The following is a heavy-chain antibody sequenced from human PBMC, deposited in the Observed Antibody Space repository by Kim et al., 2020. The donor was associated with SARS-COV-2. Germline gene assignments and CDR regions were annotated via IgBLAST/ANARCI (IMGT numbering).Heavy chain of an antibody. CDR1: GYTFTSYY. CDR2: INPSGGST. V-gene: IGHV1-46*01. Sequence: ASVKVSCKASGYTFTSYYMHWVRQAPGQGLEWMGIINPSGGSTSYAQKFQGRVTMTRDTSTSTVYMELSSLRSEDTAVYYCARDLSDHTPEHGDYEWDPWGQGTLVTVSS. D-gene: IGHD4-17*01. CDR3: ARDLSDHTPEHGDYEWDP. J-gene: IGHJ5*02.